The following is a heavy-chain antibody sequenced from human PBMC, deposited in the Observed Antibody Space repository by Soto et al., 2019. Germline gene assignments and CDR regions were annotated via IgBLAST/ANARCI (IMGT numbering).Heavy chain of an antibody. J-gene: IGHJ1*01. Sequence: QVQLQESGPGLVKPSETLSLTCTVSGGSISSYYWSWIRQPPGKGLEWIGYIYYSGSTNYNPSLKSRVTISVDTPKNQFSLKLSSVTAADTAVYYCAREQVDGSGSYPHWGQGTLVTVSS. CDR3: AREQVDGSGSYPH. V-gene: IGHV4-59*01. CDR1: GGSISSYY. D-gene: IGHD3-10*01. CDR2: IYYSGST.